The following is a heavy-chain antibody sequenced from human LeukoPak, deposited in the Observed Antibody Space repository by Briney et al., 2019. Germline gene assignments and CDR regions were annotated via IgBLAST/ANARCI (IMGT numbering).Heavy chain of an antibody. CDR2: IYAGGAA. D-gene: IGHD2-2*01. CDR1: GFTVSTNY. V-gene: IGHV3-53*01. CDR3: ARSTSYHFDS. Sequence: GGSLRLSCTASGFTVSTNYLSWVRQAPGKGLEWVSVIYAGGAAYYADYVKGRFTISRDTSNNTLILQMHSLGVEGTAVYYCARSTSYHFDSWGQGTLVTVSS. J-gene: IGHJ4*02.